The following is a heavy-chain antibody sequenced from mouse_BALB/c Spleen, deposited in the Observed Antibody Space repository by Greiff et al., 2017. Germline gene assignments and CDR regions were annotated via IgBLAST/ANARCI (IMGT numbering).Heavy chain of an antibody. CDR3: TRDLEYYGYDYFDY. Sequence: EVQVVESGGGLVKPGGSLKLSCAASGFTFSSYTMSWVRQTPEKRLEWVATISSGGSYTYYPDSVKGRFTISRDNAKNTLYLQMSSLKSEDTAMYYCTRDLEYYGYDYFDYWGQGTTLTVSS. J-gene: IGHJ2*01. D-gene: IGHD1-2*01. CDR2: ISSGGSYT. V-gene: IGHV5-6-4*01. CDR1: GFTFSSYT.